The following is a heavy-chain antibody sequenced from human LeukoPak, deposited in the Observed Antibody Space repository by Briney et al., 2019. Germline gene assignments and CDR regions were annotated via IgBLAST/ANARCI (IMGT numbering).Heavy chain of an antibody. Sequence: PSQTLSLTCTVSGGSISSGSYYWSWIRQPAGKGLEWIGRIYTSGSTNYNPSLKSRVTISVDTSKNQFSLKLSSVTAADMAVYYCARDRGSGSYPFDYWGQGTLVTVSS. CDR1: GGSISSGSYY. D-gene: IGHD3-10*01. V-gene: IGHV4-61*02. CDR2: IYTSGST. J-gene: IGHJ4*02. CDR3: ARDRGSGSYPFDY.